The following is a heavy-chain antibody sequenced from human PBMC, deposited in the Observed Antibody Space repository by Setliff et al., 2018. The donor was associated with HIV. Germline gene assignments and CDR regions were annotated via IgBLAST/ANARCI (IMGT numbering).Heavy chain of an antibody. CDR2: INPSGGST. CDR3: AKDDRYYYDTSGSPSNWFDP. D-gene: IGHD3-22*01. Sequence: ASVKVSCKASGYTFIDYYMHWVRQAPGQGLEWMGMINPSGGSTSYAQNFQGRVTMTRDTSTHTVYMELASLRSDDTAVYYCAKDDRYYYDTSGSPSNWFDPWGQGTLVTVSS. V-gene: IGHV1-46*01. CDR1: GYTFIDYY. J-gene: IGHJ5*02.